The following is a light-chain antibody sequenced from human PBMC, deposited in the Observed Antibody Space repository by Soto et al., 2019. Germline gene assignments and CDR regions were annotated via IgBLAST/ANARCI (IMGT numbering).Light chain of an antibody. V-gene: IGKV1-27*01. Sequence: DIQMTQSPSSLSASIGDRVTISCRASQGISNFLAWYQQKPGEVPKLPIYAASTLQSGVPSRFSGGGSGTDFTLTISSLQPEDVATYFCQTYNSVRWTFAQGTKVAVK. J-gene: IGKJ1*01. CDR3: QTYNSVRWT. CDR2: AAS. CDR1: QGISNF.